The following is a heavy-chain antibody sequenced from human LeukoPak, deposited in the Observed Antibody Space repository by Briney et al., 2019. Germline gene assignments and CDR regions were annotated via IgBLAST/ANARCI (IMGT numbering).Heavy chain of an antibody. Sequence: GGSLRLSCAASGFSVSSNYMSWVRQAPGKGPEWVSVIYSGGSRYYADSVKGRFTISRDNSKNTLYLQMNSLRAEDTAVYYCARDSRDSSGWYFDYWGQGTLVTVSP. J-gene: IGHJ4*02. CDR2: IYSGGSR. V-gene: IGHV3-53*01. CDR3: ARDSRDSSGWYFDY. CDR1: GFSVSSNY. D-gene: IGHD6-19*01.